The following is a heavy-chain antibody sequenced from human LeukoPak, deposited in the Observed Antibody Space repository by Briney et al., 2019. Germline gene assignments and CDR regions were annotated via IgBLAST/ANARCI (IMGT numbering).Heavy chain of an antibody. D-gene: IGHD3-10*01. CDR3: ARYGGSGTYFFDY. J-gene: IGHJ4*02. Sequence: SETLSLTCTVSGGSISSSSYYWGWIRQPPGKGLEWIGSIYYSGSTYYNPSLKSRVTISIDRSKNQCSLKLTSVTAADTAVYYCARYGGSGTYFFDYWGQGPLVTVSS. V-gene: IGHV4-39*07. CDR2: IYYSGST. CDR1: GGSISSSSYY.